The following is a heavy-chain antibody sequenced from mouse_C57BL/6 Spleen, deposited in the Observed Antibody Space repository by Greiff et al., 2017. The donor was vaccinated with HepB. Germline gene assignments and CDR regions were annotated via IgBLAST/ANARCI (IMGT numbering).Heavy chain of an antibody. CDR1: GFTFSDYG. CDR3: ARQEIYDGYYDYAMDY. J-gene: IGHJ4*01. Sequence: EVQLVESGGGLVKPGGSLKLSCAASGFTFSDYGMHWVRQAPEKGLEWVAYISSGSSTIYYADTVKGRFTISRDNAKNTLFLQMTSLRSEDTAMYYCARQEIYDGYYDYAMDYWGQGTSVTVSS. V-gene: IGHV5-17*01. CDR2: ISSGSSTI. D-gene: IGHD2-3*01.